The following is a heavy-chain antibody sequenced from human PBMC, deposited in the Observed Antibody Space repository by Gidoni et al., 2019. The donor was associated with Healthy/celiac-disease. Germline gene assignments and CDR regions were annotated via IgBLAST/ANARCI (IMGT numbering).Heavy chain of an antibody. V-gene: IGHV1-24*01. D-gene: IGHD4-17*01. CDR2: FDPEDGET. J-gene: IGHJ4*02. CDR3: AAGPFYGDYLYYFDY. Sequence: QVQLVQSGAEVQKPGASLQVSCKVSGYTLPELSMHWVRQAPGKGLAWMGGFDPEDGETIYAQKFQGRVTMTEDTSTDTAYMELSSLRSEDTAVYYCAAGPFYGDYLYYFDYWGQGTLVTVSS. CDR1: GYTLPELS.